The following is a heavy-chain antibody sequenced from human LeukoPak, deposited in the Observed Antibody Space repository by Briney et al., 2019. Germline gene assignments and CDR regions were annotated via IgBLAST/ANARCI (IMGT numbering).Heavy chain of an antibody. D-gene: IGHD6-6*01. CDR3: AKDNTIASRPVFDK. Sequence: GGSLRLSCLASGFNFSKFAMNWVRQAPGKGLEWCSTISSDGDSTYYADAVKGRFTISRDNSKNTQDLHMNSLRAEDTAMYYCAKDNTIASRPVFDKWGQGTLVTVSS. CDR2: ISSDGDST. CDR1: GFNFSKFA. J-gene: IGHJ4*02. V-gene: IGHV3-23*01.